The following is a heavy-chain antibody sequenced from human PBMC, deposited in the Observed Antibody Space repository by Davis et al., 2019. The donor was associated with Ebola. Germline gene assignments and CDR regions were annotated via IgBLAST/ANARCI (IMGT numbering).Heavy chain of an antibody. J-gene: IGHJ6*02. CDR3: ARQTVYYYYGMDV. CDR1: GGSISSGDYY. D-gene: IGHD4-11*01. CDR2: IYYSGST. V-gene: IGHV4-61*08. Sequence: SETLSLTCTVSGGSISSGDYYWSWIHQPPGKGLEWIGYIYYSGSTNYNPSLKGRVTISVDTSKNQFSLKLSSVTAADTAVYYCARQTVYYYYGMDVWGQGTTVTVSS.